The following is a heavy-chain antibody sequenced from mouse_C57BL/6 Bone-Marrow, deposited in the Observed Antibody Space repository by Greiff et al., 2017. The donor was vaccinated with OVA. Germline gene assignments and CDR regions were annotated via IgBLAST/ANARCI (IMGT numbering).Heavy chain of an antibody. CDR3: ARLPWYFDV. Sequence: EVKLQESGPGLVKPSQSLSLTCSVTGYSITSGYYWNWIRQFPGNKLEWMGYISYDGSNNYNPSLKNRISITRDTSKNQFFLKLNSVTTEDTATYYCARLPWYFDVWGTGTTVTVSS. CDR2: ISYDGSN. CDR1: GYSITSGYY. V-gene: IGHV3-6*01. J-gene: IGHJ1*03.